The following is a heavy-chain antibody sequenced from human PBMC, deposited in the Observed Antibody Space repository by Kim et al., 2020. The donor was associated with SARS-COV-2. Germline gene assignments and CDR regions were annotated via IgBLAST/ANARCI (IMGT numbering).Heavy chain of an antibody. CDR2: ISGSGGST. CDR3: AKDPNYYYDSSGYYY. D-gene: IGHD3-22*01. Sequence: GGSLRLSCAASGFTFSSYAMSWVRQAPGKGLEWVSAISGSGGSTYYADSVKGRFTISRDNSKNTLYLQMNSLRAEDTAVYYCAKDPNYYYDSSGYYYWGQGTLVTVSS. J-gene: IGHJ4*02. CDR1: GFTFSSYA. V-gene: IGHV3-23*01.